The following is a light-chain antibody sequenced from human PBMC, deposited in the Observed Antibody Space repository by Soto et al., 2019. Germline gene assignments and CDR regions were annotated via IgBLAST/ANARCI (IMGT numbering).Light chain of an antibody. CDR1: QGIGSKY. V-gene: IGKV3-20*01. Sequence: EIALTQSPGTLSLSPGERATLSCRASQGIGSKYLAWYQHKPGQAPRLLLYAASSRATGIPDMFSGSGSGTDFTLTISRLEPEDFAVYHCQQYTNSPGITFGQGTRLEMK. CDR3: QQYTNSPGIT. J-gene: IGKJ5*01. CDR2: AAS.